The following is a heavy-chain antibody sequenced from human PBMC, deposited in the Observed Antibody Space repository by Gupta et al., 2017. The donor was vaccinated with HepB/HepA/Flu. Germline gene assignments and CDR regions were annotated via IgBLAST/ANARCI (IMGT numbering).Heavy chain of an antibody. CDR1: GGSISRDDYY. CDR3: TRGFSMTPNDS. Sequence: QVQLQESGPGLVKPSQTLSLTCTVSGGSISRDDYYWNWIRQPPGKGLEWIGYIYYSGSTYYNPSLKSRVTISVDPSKNQFSLKLSSVTVADTAVYYCTRGFSMTPNDSWGQGTLVTVSS. J-gene: IGHJ4*02. V-gene: IGHV4-30-4*01. CDR2: IYYSGST.